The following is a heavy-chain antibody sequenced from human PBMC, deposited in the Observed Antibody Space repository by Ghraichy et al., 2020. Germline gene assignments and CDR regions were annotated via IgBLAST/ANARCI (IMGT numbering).Heavy chain of an antibody. CDR3: ARHENIVVVTAARAFDI. V-gene: IGHV4-39*01. CDR2: IYYYGNT. J-gene: IGHJ3*02. D-gene: IGHD2-21*02. CDR1: GGSISSSSYF. Sequence: SETLSLTCTVSGGSISSSSYFWDWIRQPPGKGLEWIGSIYYYGNTYYNPSLKSRVTISVDTSKNQFSLKLSSVTAADTAVYYCARHENIVVVTAARAFDIWGQGTMVTVSS.